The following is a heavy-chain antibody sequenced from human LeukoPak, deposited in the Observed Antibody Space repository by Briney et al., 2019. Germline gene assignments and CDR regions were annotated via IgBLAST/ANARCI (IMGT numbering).Heavy chain of an antibody. CDR3: ARSWNILGDINWFDP. CDR2: IYYGGST. CDR1: GGSMRSYN. D-gene: IGHD1-1*01. J-gene: IGHJ5*02. V-gene: IGHV4-59*01. Sequence: SETLSLTCTVSGGSMRSYNYNWIRQPPGKGLEWIGNIYYGGSTNYNPSPKSRVTISIDTSKSQFSLKLSSVTAADTAMYYCARSWNILGDINWFDPWGQGTLVTVSS.